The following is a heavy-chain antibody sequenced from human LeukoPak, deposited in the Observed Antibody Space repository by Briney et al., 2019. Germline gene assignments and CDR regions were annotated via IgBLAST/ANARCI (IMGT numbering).Heavy chain of an antibody. CDR3: ARSGFAKAFDY. CDR2: IYHSGST. Sequence: SETLSLTCAVSGGSISSSNWWSRVRQPPGKGLEWIGEIYHSGSTNYNPSLKSRVAISVDKSKNQFSLKLSSVTAADTAVYYCARSGFAKAFDYWGQGTLVTVSS. D-gene: IGHD3-16*01. V-gene: IGHV4-4*02. CDR1: GGSISSSNW. J-gene: IGHJ4*02.